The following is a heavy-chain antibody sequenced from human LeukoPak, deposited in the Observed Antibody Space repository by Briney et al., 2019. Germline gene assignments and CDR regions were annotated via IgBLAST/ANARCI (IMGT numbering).Heavy chain of an antibody. V-gene: IGHV3-53*01. D-gene: IGHD2-21*01. CDR3: AKFLPTHIVVANYYFDY. Sequence: PGGSLRLSCAASGFTVGSNYMSWVRQAPGKGLEWVSVIYSGGSTYYADSVKGRFTISRDNSKNTLYLQMNSLRAEDTAVYYCAKFLPTHIVVANYYFDYWGQGTLVTVSS. CDR2: IYSGGST. CDR1: GFTVGSNY. J-gene: IGHJ4*02.